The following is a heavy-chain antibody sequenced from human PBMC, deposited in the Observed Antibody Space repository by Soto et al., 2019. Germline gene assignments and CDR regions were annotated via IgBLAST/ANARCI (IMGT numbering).Heavy chain of an antibody. CDR2: LYGGGTT. Sequence: EVQLVETGGGWIQPGGSLKLSCAASGFTVSSTYMSWVRQAPGKGLEWVSVLYGGGTTYYAGSVKGRFTISRDNSENTLYLQLDSLRAEDTAVYYCARHPPTSSWPTALDYWGRGALVTVSS. CDR3: ARHPPTSSWPTALDY. D-gene: IGHD6-13*01. J-gene: IGHJ4*02. CDR1: GFTVSSTY. V-gene: IGHV3-53*02.